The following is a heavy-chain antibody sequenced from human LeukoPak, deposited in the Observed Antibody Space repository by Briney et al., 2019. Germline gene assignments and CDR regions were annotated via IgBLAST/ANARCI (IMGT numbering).Heavy chain of an antibody. CDR3: ARDLEQQLVYWYFDL. CDR2: IYYSGST. D-gene: IGHD6-13*01. CDR1: GGSISSSSYY. V-gene: IGHV4-39*07. Sequence: SETLSLTCTVSGGSISSSSYYWGWIRQPPGKGLEWIGSIYYSGSTYYNPSLKSRVTISVDTSKNQFSLKLSSVTAADTAVYYCARDLEQQLVYWYFDLWGRGTLVTVSS. J-gene: IGHJ2*01.